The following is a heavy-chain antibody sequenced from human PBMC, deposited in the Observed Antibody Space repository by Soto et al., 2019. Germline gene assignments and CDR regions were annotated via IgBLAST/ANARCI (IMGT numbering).Heavy chain of an antibody. CDR1: GFTFSSHG. CDR2: ISYDGSNK. CDR3: AKDQGRGGYSYGYFSPYFDY. J-gene: IGHJ4*02. V-gene: IGHV3-30*18. D-gene: IGHD5-18*01. Sequence: GGALRLFCAASGFTFSSHGMHWVRQAPGKGLEWVAVISYDGSNKYYADSVKGRFTISRDNSKNTLYLQMNSLRAEDTAVYYCAKDQGRGGYSYGYFSPYFDYWGQGTLVTVSS.